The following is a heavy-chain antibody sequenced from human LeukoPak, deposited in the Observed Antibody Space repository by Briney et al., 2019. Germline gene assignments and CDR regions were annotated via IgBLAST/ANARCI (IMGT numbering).Heavy chain of an antibody. CDR1: GFTLSNYW. V-gene: IGHV3-7*01. CDR3: TRGRGWRKYYFDY. CDR2: IEQDGSEK. D-gene: IGHD2-15*01. Sequence: GGSLRLSCAASGFTLSNYWMSWVRQAPGKGREWVANIEQDGSEKSYVDSVKGRFTISRDNARNSLYMQMNSLRAEDTAVYYCTRGRGWRKYYFDYWGQGTLVTVSS. J-gene: IGHJ4*02.